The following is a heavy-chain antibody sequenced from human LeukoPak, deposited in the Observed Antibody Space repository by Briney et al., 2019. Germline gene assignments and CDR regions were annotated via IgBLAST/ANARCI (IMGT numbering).Heavy chain of an antibody. J-gene: IGHJ4*02. Sequence: IPGGSLRLSCAASGFTFSSYSMTWVRQAPGKGLEWVSSISSSSSYIYYADSVKGRFTISRDNAKNSLYLQMNSLRAEDTAVYYCARERRRIVGANPFDYWGQGTLVTVSS. V-gene: IGHV3-21*01. CDR2: ISSSSSYI. CDR1: GFTFSSYS. CDR3: ARERRRIVGANPFDY. D-gene: IGHD1-26*01.